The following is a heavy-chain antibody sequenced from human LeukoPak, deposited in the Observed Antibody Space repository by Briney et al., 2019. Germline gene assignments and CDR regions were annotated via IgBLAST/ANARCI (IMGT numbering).Heavy chain of an antibody. Sequence: GPVKVSCKASGYTFTGYYMHWVRQAPGQGLEWMGWINPNSGGTNYAQKFQGRVTMTRDTSISTAYMELSRLRSDDTAVYYCARDSVRYSSGWYVGHYMDVWGKGTTVTVSS. J-gene: IGHJ6*03. D-gene: IGHD6-19*01. V-gene: IGHV1-2*02. CDR2: INPNSGGT. CDR1: GYTFTGYY. CDR3: ARDSVRYSSGWYVGHYMDV.